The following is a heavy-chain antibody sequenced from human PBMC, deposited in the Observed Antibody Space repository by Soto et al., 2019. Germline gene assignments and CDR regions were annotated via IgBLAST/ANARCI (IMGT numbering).Heavy chain of an antibody. D-gene: IGHD2-15*01. CDR2: IRNKTNNYAT. V-gene: IGHV3-73*01. J-gene: IGHJ4*02. CDR3: TSHSPEDMLRK. CDR1: GVSGFTFIDSP. Sequence: GGSLRLSCAASGVSGFTFIDSPMHWVRQASGKGLEWVGRIRNKTNNYATAYAASVTGRFTISRDDSKNTAYLQLNSLKTEDPAVYYCTSHSPEDMLRKWGQGTLVTVS.